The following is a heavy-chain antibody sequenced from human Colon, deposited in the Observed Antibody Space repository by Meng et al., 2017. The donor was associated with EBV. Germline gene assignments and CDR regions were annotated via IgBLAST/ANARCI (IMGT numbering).Heavy chain of an antibody. V-gene: IGHV4-39*01. CDR1: GGFLDNSDYF. J-gene: IGHJ4*02. D-gene: IGHD4-17*01. CDR3: ARHVYGDSYGF. CDR2: VRYSGTA. Sequence: RQLQESGPGLVKPSEPLSLTSTVSGGFLDNSDYFWDWIRQPPGRGLEWIGSVRYSGTAYYNPSLTSRVTISVDTSKNQFSLNLSSLTAADTAVYYCARHVYGDSYGFWGQGTLVTVSS.